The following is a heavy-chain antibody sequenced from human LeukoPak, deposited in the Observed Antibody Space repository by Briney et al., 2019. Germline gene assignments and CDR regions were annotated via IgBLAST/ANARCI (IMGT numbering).Heavy chain of an antibody. Sequence: GGSLRLSCAASGFTFDTHAMHWVRQAPGKGLEWVSGISWNGDTIDYADSVKGRFTISRDSAKNSLYLQMNSLRPEDTALYYCTKAGGSGSFFFIWFDPWGQGTLVTVSS. D-gene: IGHD3-10*01. CDR2: ISWNGDTI. J-gene: IGHJ5*02. V-gene: IGHV3-9*01. CDR3: TKAGGSGSFFFIWFDP. CDR1: GFTFDTHA.